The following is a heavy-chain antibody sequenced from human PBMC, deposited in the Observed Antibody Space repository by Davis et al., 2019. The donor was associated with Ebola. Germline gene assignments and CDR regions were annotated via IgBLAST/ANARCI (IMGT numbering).Heavy chain of an antibody. Sequence: GGSLRLSCAASGFTFSNTAMSWVRQAPGKGLEMVTTLSSSFLSTYYADSVKGRFITSRDNSKNTLHLQMKSLRVADTAVYYCAKGTGSSFDAFDVWGQGTMVSMSS. V-gene: IGHV3-23*01. D-gene: IGHD2-2*01. CDR2: LSSSFLST. CDR1: GFTFSNTA. J-gene: IGHJ3*01. CDR3: AKGTGSSFDAFDV.